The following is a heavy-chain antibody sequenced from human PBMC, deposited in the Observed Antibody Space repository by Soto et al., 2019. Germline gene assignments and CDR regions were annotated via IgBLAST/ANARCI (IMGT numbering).Heavy chain of an antibody. D-gene: IGHD4-17*01. CDR2: ISGSGGST. CDR3: AKVPSPYDYGDWVDY. Sequence: GGSLRLSCAASGFTFSSYAMSWVRQAPGKGLEWVSAISGSGGSTYYADSVKGRFTISRDNSKNTLYLQMNSLRAEDTAVYYCAKVPSPYDYGDWVDYWGQGTLVTVSS. J-gene: IGHJ4*02. CDR1: GFTFSSYA. V-gene: IGHV3-23*01.